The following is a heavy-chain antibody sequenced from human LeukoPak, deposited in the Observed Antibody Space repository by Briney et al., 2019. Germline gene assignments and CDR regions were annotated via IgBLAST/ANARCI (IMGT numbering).Heavy chain of an antibody. CDR2: SRNRAKSYTT. V-gene: IGHV3-72*01. CDR1: GXTFSDHY. Sequence: GGSLRLSCAVSGXTFSDHYMDWVRQAPGKGPEWVGRSRNRAKSYTTDYAASVKGRFTISRDDSKSTLYLQMNSLETEDTAVYYCSRDATGDHWGQGTLVSVSS. J-gene: IGHJ4*02. CDR3: SRDATGDH.